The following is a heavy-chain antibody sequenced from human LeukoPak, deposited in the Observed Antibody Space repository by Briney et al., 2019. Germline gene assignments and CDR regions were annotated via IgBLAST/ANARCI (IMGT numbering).Heavy chain of an antibody. D-gene: IGHD3-10*01. CDR3: AKDHLYGYYYGSGIDY. J-gene: IGHJ4*02. Sequence: GGSLRLSCAASGFTFSSYAMSWVRQAPGKGLEWVSAISGSGGSTYYADSVKGRFTISSDNSKNTLYLQMNSLRAEDTAVYYCAKDHLYGYYYGSGIDYWGQGTLVTVSS. CDR1: GFTFSSYA. CDR2: ISGSGGST. V-gene: IGHV3-23*01.